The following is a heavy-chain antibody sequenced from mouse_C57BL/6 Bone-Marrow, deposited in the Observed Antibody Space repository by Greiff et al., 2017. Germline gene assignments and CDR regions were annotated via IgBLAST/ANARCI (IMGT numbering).Heavy chain of an antibody. CDR2: IRNKANGYTT. CDR1: GFTFTDYY. Sequence: EVNVVESGGGLVQPGGSLSLSCAASGFTFTDYYMSWVRQPPGTALEWLGFIRNKANGYTTEYSASVKGRFTISRDNSQSILYLQMNALRAEDSATYYCARYDYGSSFFDYWGQGTTLTVSS. V-gene: IGHV7-3*01. CDR3: ARYDYGSSFFDY. J-gene: IGHJ2*01. D-gene: IGHD1-1*01.